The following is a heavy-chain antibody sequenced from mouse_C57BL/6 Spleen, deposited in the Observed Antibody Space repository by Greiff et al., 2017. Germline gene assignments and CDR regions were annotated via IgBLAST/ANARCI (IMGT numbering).Heavy chain of an antibody. CDR2: INPNNGGT. D-gene: IGHD2-4*01. V-gene: IGHV1-26*01. CDR1: GYTFTDYY. Sequence: EVQLQQSGPELVKPGASVKISCKASGYTFTDYYMNWVKQSHGKSLEWIGDINPNNGGTSYNQKFKGKATLTVDKSSSTAYMELRSLTSEDSAVYYCARKDDYLCAYWGQGTLGTVSA. J-gene: IGHJ3*01. CDR3: ARKDDYLCAY.